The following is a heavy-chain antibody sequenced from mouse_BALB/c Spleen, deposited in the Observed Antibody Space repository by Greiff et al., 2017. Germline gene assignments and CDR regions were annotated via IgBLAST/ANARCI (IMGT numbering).Heavy chain of an antibody. D-gene: IGHD1-2*01. CDR1: GYSITSGYY. J-gene: IGHJ3*01. Sequence: EVQLVESGPGLVKPSQSLSLTCSVTGYSITSGYYWNWIRQFPGNKLEWMGYISYDGSNNYNPSLKNRISITRDTSKNQFFLKLNSVTTEDTATYYCARDEAHYYGSPFAYWGQGTLVTVSA. CDR3: ARDEAHYYGSPFAY. CDR2: ISYDGSN. V-gene: IGHV3-6*02.